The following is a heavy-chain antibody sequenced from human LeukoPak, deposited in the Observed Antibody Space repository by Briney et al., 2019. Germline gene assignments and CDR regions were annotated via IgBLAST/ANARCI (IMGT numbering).Heavy chain of an antibody. D-gene: IGHD5-24*01. CDR2: IYYSGST. CDR3: ARALDGYRYAFDF. Sequence: SETLSLTCTVSGDSISSYYWSWIRQPPRKGLEWIGYIYYSGSTNYNPSLKSRITISVDTSKNQFSLKLSSVTAADTAVYYCARALDGYRYAFDFWGQGTMVTVSS. V-gene: IGHV4-59*01. CDR1: GDSISSYY. J-gene: IGHJ3*01.